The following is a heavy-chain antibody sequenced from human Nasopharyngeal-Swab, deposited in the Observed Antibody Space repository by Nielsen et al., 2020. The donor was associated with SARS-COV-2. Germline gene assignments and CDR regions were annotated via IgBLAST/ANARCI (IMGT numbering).Heavy chain of an antibody. CDR2: IRSKAYGGTT. V-gene: IGHV3-49*03. D-gene: IGHD1-1*01. J-gene: IGHJ6*03. Sequence: GGSLRLSCTASGFTFGDYAMSWFRQAPGKGLEWVGFIRSKAYGGTTEYAASVKGRFTISRDDSKSIAYLQMNSLKTEDTAVYYCTRVPGFGTYYYYYMDVWGKGTTVTSP. CDR1: GFTFGDYA. CDR3: TRVPGFGTYYYYYMDV.